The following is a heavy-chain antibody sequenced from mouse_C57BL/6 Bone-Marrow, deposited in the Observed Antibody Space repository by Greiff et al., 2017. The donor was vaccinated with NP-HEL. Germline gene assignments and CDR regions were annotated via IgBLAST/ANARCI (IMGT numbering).Heavy chain of an antibody. CDR2: IDPNSGGT. V-gene: IGHV1-72*01. D-gene: IGHD1-1*01. Sequence: QVQLQQSGAELVKPGASVKLSCKASGYTFTSYWMHWVKQRPGRGLEWIGRIDPNSGGTKYNEKFKSKATLTVDKPSSTAYMQLSSLTSEDSAVYYCALYYYGSSLSYYYAMDYGGQGTSVTVSS. CDR3: ALYYYGSSLSYYYAMDY. CDR1: GYTFTSYW. J-gene: IGHJ4*01.